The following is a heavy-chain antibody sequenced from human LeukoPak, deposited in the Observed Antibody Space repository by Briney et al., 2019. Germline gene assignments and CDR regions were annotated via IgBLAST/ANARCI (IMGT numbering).Heavy chain of an antibody. J-gene: IGHJ4*02. CDR3: ARTGEQLVELDY. CDR1: GGSISSRDYY. CDR2: INYRGNT. D-gene: IGHD6-13*01. V-gene: IGHV4-30-4*08. Sequence: SQTLSLTCTVSGGSISSRDYYWSWIRQPPGKGLEWIGYINYRGNTYYNPSLKSRVIMSVDTSKNQFSLKLSSVTAADTALYYCARTGEQLVELDYWGQGTLVTVSS.